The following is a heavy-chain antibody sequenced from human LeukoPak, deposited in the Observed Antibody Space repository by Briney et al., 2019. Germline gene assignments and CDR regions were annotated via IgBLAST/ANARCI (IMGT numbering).Heavy chain of an antibody. D-gene: IGHD2-2*01. CDR1: GGSISSYY. CDR3: ARDFIVVGRNNWFDP. Sequence: SETLSLTCTVSGGSISSYYWSWIRQPAGKGLEWIGRIYSTGSTNYNPSLKSRVTMSVDTSKNQFSLKLSSVTAADTAVYYCARDFIVVGRNNWFDPWGQGTLVTVSS. CDR2: IYSTGST. J-gene: IGHJ5*02. V-gene: IGHV4-4*07.